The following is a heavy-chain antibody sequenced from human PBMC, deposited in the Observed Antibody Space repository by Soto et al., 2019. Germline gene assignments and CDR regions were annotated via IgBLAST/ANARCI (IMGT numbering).Heavy chain of an antibody. J-gene: IGHJ4*02. V-gene: IGHV1-46*01. CDR2: ISPGADST. Sequence: ASVKVSCKASGYSVARYFMHWVRQAPGQGLEWMGIISPGADSTTYAQKFQGRVTMTRDTSTSTVYMELSSLRSEDTAVYYCATRDPGHYWGQGTLVTVSS. CDR3: ATRDPGHY. CDR1: GYSVARYF.